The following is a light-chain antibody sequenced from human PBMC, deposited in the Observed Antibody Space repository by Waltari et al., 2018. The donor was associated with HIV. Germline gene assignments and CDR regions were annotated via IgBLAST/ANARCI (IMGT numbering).Light chain of an antibody. CDR1: SSDVGAYNY. V-gene: IGLV2-11*01. CDR2: DIT. Sequence: HSALTQPRSVSGSPGQSVTISCPGTSSDVGAYNYVSWYQQHPGKAPKLLIFDITKRPSGVPDRFSGSKSGNTASLTISGLHREDEANYYCCSYAGTYTWVFGGGTTLTVL. J-gene: IGLJ3*02. CDR3: CSYAGTYTWV.